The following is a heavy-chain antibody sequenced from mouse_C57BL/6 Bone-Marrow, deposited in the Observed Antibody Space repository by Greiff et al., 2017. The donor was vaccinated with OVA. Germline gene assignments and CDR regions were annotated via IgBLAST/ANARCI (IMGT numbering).Heavy chain of an antibody. D-gene: IGHD2-4*01. CDR3: ARDDYDDFDV. CDR1: GYTFTDHT. CDR2: IYPRDGST. J-gene: IGHJ1*03. V-gene: IGHV1-78*01. Sequence: VQLQQSDAELVKPGASVKISCKVSGYTFTDHTIHWMKQRPEQGLEWIGYIYPRDGSTQYNETFKGTATLTANKSSTAAYMQLNSLTSEDSAVYFCARDDYDDFDVWGTGTTVTVSS.